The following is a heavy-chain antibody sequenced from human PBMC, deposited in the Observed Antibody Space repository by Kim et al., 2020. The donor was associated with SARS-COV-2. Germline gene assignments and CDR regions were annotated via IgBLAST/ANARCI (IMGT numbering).Heavy chain of an antibody. Sequence: SETLSLTCTVSGGSISSSSYYWGWIRQPPGKGLEWIGSIYYSGSTYYNPSLKSRVTISVDTSKNQFSLKLSSVTAADTAVYYCARLCQQQNYYGMDVWGQGTTVTVSS. D-gene: IGHD6-13*01. CDR2: IYYSGST. CDR1: GGSISSSSYY. CDR3: ARLCQQQNYYGMDV. J-gene: IGHJ6*02. V-gene: IGHV4-39*01.